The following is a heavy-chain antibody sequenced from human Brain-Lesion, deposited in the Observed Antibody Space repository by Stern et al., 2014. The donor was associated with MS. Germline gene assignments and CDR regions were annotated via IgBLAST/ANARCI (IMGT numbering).Heavy chain of an antibody. CDR3: ARVYNTIYGIVTQRGSGMDV. CDR2: IKEDGTEK. J-gene: IGHJ6*01. Sequence: EVQLVESGGGLVQPGGSLTISCTAAGFTFGNYWMTWVRQAPGKGLEWVANIKEDGTEKNYVDSVKGRFTISRDNARNSLYLQMNSLIVEDTALYYCARVYNTIYGIVTQRGSGMDVWVQGTTVIVSS. CDR1: GFTFGNYW. D-gene: IGHD3-3*01. V-gene: IGHV3-7*01.